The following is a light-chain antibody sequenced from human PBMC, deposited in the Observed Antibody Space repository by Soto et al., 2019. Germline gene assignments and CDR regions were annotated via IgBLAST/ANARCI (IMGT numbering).Light chain of an antibody. CDR2: AGS. Sequence: ESGFTQSPGXLXFSPVERATLXCRTSQSVGSSYLAWYQQIPGQAPRLLIYAGSSRATGIPDRFSGSGSGTDFSLTISRLEPEDFAVYYCQQYAGSPITFGQGTRLEIK. CDR1: QSVGSSY. V-gene: IGKV3-20*01. CDR3: QQYAGSPIT. J-gene: IGKJ5*01.